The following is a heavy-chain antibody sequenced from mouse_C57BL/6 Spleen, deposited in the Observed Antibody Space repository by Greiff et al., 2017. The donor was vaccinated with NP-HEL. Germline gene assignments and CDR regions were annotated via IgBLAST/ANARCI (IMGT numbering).Heavy chain of an antibody. V-gene: IGHV1-39*01. J-gene: IGHJ3*01. Sequence: EVQLQQSGPELVKPGASVKISCKASGYSFTDYNMNWVKQSNGKSLEWIGVINPNYGTTSYNQKFKGKATLTVDQSASTAYMQLNSLTSEDSAVYYCANNDYYGSSYVWFAYWGQGTLVTVSA. CDR1: GYSFTDYN. CDR3: ANNDYYGSSYVWFAY. CDR2: INPNYGTT. D-gene: IGHD1-1*01.